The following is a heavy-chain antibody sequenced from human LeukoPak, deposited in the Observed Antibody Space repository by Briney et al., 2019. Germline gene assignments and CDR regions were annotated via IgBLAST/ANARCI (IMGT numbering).Heavy chain of an antibody. CDR3: AKMHSSGPGVDV. D-gene: IGHD6-25*01. CDR1: GFTFSSYG. V-gene: IGHV3-23*01. Sequence: GGSLRLSCAASGFTFSSYGMSWVRQAPGKGLEWDSIISGSGGGTYYADSVKGRFTISRDNSKNTLYLQMNSLRAEDTAVYYCAKMHSSGPGVDVWGKGTTVTVSS. CDR2: ISGSGGGT. J-gene: IGHJ6*04.